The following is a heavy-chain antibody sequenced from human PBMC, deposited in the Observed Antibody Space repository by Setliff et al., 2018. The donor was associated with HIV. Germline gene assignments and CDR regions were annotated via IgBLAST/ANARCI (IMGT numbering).Heavy chain of an antibody. V-gene: IGHV4-38-2*01. Sequence: SETLSLTCSVSGHSIRSGYYWGWIRQPPGKELEWIGTMYYSWSTYYNPSLQGRGTMFVDTSEDHFSLRLSSVTAADTAVYYCASRWGSYYDTNGHPFDYWGQGTQVTVSS. CDR3: ASRWGSYYDTNGHPFDY. CDR2: MYYSWST. J-gene: IGHJ4*02. CDR1: GHSIRSGYY. D-gene: IGHD3-22*01.